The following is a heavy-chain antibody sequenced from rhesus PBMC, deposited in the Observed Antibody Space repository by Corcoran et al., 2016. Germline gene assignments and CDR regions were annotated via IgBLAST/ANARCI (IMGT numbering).Heavy chain of an antibody. J-gene: IGHJ4*01. V-gene: IGHV4-80*01. CDR1: GASMTNSW. CDR2: INGDSGHS. Sequence: QVQLQESGPGLVEPSETLSLTCTVSGASMTNSWCSWLRQSPEKGLEWIGEINGDSGHSTYNPSLRSRVTISRDASKSQFSLRLNSVTAADAAVYYCTKGPPSFDFWGQGVLVTVSS. CDR3: TKGPPSFDF.